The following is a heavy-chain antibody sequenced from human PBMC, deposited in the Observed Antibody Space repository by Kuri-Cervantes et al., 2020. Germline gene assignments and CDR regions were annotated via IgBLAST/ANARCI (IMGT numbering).Heavy chain of an antibody. Sequence: SLKISCAASGFTFDDYAMHWVRQAPGKGLEWASGISWNSGSIGYADSVKGRFTISRDNSKNTLYLQMNSLRAEDTAVYYCAKGSIAYYYYYMDVWGKGTTVTVSS. D-gene: IGHD6-13*01. J-gene: IGHJ6*03. CDR1: GFTFDDYA. V-gene: IGHV3-9*01. CDR3: AKGSIAYYYYYMDV. CDR2: ISWNSGSI.